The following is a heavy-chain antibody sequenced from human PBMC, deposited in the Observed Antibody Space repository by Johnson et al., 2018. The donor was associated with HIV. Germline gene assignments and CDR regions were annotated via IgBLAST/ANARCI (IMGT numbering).Heavy chain of an antibody. V-gene: IGHV3-NL1*01. CDR1: GFTFSSYA. J-gene: IGHJ3*02. D-gene: IGHD6-13*01. CDR2: IYSGGST. Sequence: VQLVESGGGVVQPGRSLRLSCAASGFTFSSYAMHWVRQAPGKGLEWVSVIYSGGSTYYADSVKGRFTISRDNSKNTLYLQMNSLRAEDTAVYYCTTDWYSSSWYGALDAFDIWGQGTMVTVSS. CDR3: TTDWYSSSWYGALDAFDI.